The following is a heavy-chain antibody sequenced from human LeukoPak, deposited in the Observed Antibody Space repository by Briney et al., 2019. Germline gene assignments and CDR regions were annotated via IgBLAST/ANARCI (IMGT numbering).Heavy chain of an antibody. CDR2: IYYSGRT. D-gene: IGHD3-10*01. CDR3: ARWISGSWGYYFDY. J-gene: IGHJ4*02. Sequence: SETLSLTRTVSGGSISSYYWSWMRQPARKGLEGVGSIYYSGRTYHNPPLQSRVNISIDASKNQLSLKLSCVTAADTAVYYCARWISGSWGYYFDYWGQGTLVTVSS. CDR1: GGSISSYY. V-gene: IGHV4-59*05.